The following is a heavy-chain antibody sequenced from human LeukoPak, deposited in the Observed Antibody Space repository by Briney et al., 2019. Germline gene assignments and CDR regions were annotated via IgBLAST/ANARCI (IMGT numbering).Heavy chain of an antibody. V-gene: IGHV4-59*01. D-gene: IGHD3-10*01. Sequence: SETLSLTSTVSGGSISRDNWSWIRQPPGKGLEWIGYIYYSGSTNYNPSLKSRVTISVDTSKNQLSLKLSSVTAADTAVYYCARSGSGSYYNPDNNWFDPWGQGTLVTVSS. CDR1: GGSISRDN. J-gene: IGHJ5*02. CDR3: ARSGSGSYYNPDNNWFDP. CDR2: IYYSGST.